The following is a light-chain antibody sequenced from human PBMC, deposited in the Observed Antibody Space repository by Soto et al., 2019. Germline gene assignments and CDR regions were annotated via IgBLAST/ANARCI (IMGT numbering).Light chain of an antibody. Sequence: QSALAQAASVSGSPGQSITISCTGTSSDVGGYNYVSWYQQFPGKVPKLLIYNVSNRPSGVSNRFSGSKSGNTASLTISGLQAEDEADYFCTSSTSGSPYVFGTGTKVTV. CDR1: SSDVGGYNY. J-gene: IGLJ1*01. CDR2: NVS. CDR3: TSSTSGSPYV. V-gene: IGLV2-14*01.